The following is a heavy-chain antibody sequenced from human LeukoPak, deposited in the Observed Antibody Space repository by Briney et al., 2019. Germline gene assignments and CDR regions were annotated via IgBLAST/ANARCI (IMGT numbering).Heavy chain of an antibody. V-gene: IGHV3-21*01. CDR3: ARKVPRYWYFDL. CDR1: GFTFSSYS. J-gene: IGHJ2*01. Sequence: GGSLRLSCAASGFTFSSYSMNWVRQAPGKGLEWVSSISSSSSYIYYADSVKGRFTISRDNAKNSLYLQMNSLRAEDTAVYYCARKVPRYWYFDLWGRGTLVTVSS. CDR2: ISSSSSYI.